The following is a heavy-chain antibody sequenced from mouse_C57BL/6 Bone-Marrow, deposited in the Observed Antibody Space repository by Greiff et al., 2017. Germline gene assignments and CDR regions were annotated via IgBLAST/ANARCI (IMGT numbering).Heavy chain of an antibody. V-gene: IGHV14-3*01. Sequence: EVQLQQSVAELVRPGASVKLSCTASGFNIKNTYMHWVKQRPEQGLEWIGRIDPANGNTKYAPKFQGKATITADTSSNTAYLQLSSLTSEDTAIYYCASLTGYYGRDWYFDVWGTGTTVTVAS. J-gene: IGHJ1*03. CDR3: ASLTGYYGRDWYFDV. D-gene: IGHD1-1*01. CDR2: IDPANGNT. CDR1: GFNIKNTY.